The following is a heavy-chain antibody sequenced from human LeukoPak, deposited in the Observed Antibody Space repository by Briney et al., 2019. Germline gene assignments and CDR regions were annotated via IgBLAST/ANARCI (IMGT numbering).Heavy chain of an antibody. V-gene: IGHV4-34*01. D-gene: IGHD4-17*01. CDR1: GFTFSSYA. Sequence: GSLRLSCEASGFTFSSYAMRCIRQPPGKGLEGIGEINHSGSTNYNPSLKRRVPISVDTTKNQFSLKLSSVTAAGTAVYYCARTTQQGAFDIWGQGTMVTVSS. CDR3: ARTTQQGAFDI. CDR2: INHSGST. J-gene: IGHJ3*02.